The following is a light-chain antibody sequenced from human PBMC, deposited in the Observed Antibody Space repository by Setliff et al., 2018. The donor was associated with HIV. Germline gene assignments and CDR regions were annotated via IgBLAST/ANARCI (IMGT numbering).Light chain of an antibody. CDR3: SSYISSSTL. Sequence: VLTQPASVSGSPGQSITISCTGTSSDVGGYNFVSWYQQHPGKAPKLIIYEVSNRPSGVSNRFSGSKSGNTASLTISGLQAEDEADYYCSSYISSSTLFGTGTKVTVL. CDR1: SSDVGGYNF. CDR2: EVS. V-gene: IGLV2-14*01. J-gene: IGLJ1*01.